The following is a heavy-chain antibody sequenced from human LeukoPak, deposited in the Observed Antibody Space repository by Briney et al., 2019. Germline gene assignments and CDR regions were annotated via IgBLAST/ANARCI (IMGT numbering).Heavy chain of an antibody. CDR2: IRYDGSNQ. J-gene: IGHJ4*02. CDR3: AKGDSLDMCSGGSCYRFDY. Sequence: PGGSLRLSRAASGFTLSSYGMHSVRQAPGKGLEWVAYIRYDGSNQYYADTGKSRFIICRDNSKNTMYLQMNSLRAEDTAVYYSAKGDSLDMCSGGSCYRFDYWGQGTLVTVSS. D-gene: IGHD2-15*01. CDR1: GFTLSSYG. V-gene: IGHV3-30*02.